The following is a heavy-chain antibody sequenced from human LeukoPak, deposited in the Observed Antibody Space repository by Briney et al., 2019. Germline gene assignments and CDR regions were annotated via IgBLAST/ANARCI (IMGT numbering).Heavy chain of an antibody. CDR2: IYTSGST. V-gene: IGHV4-4*07. Sequence: SESLSLTCTVSGGSISSYYWSWIRQPPGKGLEWIGRIYTSGSTNYNPSLKSRVTMSVDTSKNQFSLKLSSVTAADTAVYYCARGIIAVAGNWFDPWGQGTLVTVSS. D-gene: IGHD6-19*01. J-gene: IGHJ5*02. CDR1: GGSISSYY. CDR3: ARGIIAVAGNWFDP.